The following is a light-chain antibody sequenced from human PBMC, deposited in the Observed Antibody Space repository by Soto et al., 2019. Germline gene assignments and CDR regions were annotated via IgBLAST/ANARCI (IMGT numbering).Light chain of an antibody. J-gene: IGKJ5*01. Sequence: EIVMTQSPLTLPVTPGAPASISSRSSQSLLYNNTYNYLDWYVQKPGQSPQLLIYFGSNRAPGVPDRFSGSGSGTDFTLKINRVEAEYVGTYYCMQALQSLTFGQGTRLEIK. CDR3: MQALQSLT. V-gene: IGKV2-28*01. CDR2: FGS. CDR1: QSLLYNNTYNY.